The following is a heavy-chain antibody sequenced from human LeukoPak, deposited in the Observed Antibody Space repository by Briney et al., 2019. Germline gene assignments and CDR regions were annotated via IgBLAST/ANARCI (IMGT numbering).Heavy chain of an antibody. D-gene: IGHD3-22*01. CDR3: ARLSGYPDGTGYITTQFDY. V-gene: IGHV4-59*08. CDR2: IYYSGNT. CDR1: GGSISSYY. Sequence: SETLSLTCTVSGGSISSYYWSWIRQPPGKRLEWIGYIYYSGNTNYNPSLKSRVSISMDASKNQFSLKMSSVTAADTAVYYCARLSGYPDGTGYITTQFDYWGQGTLVTVSS. J-gene: IGHJ4*02.